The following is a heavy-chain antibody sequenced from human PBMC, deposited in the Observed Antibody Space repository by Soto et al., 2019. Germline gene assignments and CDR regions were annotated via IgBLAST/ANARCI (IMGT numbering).Heavy chain of an antibody. V-gene: IGHV4-39*01. Sequence: SETLSLTCTVSGGSISSSSYYWGWIRQPPGKGLEWIGSIYYSGSTYYNPSLKSRVTISVDTSKNQFSLKLSSVTAADTAVYYCARKSAVAGTLDYWGRGTLVTVSS. CDR1: GGSISSSSYY. CDR2: IYYSGST. D-gene: IGHD6-19*01. J-gene: IGHJ4*02. CDR3: ARKSAVAGTLDY.